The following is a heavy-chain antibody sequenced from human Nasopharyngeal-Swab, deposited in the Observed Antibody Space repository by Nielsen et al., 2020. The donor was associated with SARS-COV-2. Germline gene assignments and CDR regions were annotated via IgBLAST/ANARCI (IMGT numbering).Heavy chain of an antibody. J-gene: IGHJ3*01. CDR2: ISYEGSKK. Sequence: GESLKISCAASGFSFNNYGMHWVRQAPGKGLEWVAVISYEGSKKFYVASVEGRFTISRDFSKNTLFLQMNSLRPEDTAVYFCAKATQIFWFGQFRNDAFDVWGQGTMVTVSS. D-gene: IGHD3-10*01. CDR3: AKATQIFWFGQFRNDAFDV. CDR1: GFSFNNYG. V-gene: IGHV3-30*18.